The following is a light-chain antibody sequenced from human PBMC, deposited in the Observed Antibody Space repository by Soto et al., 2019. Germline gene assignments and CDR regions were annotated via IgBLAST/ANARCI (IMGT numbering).Light chain of an antibody. J-gene: IGLJ1*01. Sequence: QSALTQPPSASGSPGQSVTISCTGTSSDVADYNYVSWYQQHPGKAPRLMIYEVTQRPSGVPDRFSGSKSGNTASLTVSGLQAEDEADYYCSSYVGSNNVFGTGTKLTVL. CDR1: SSDVADYNY. V-gene: IGLV2-8*01. CDR2: EVT. CDR3: SSYVGSNNV.